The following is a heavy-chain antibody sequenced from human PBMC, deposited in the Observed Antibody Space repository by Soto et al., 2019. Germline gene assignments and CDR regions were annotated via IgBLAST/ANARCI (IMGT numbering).Heavy chain of an antibody. J-gene: IGHJ5*02. CDR1: GDSISSRSYY. Sequence: PSETLSLTCTVTGDSISSRSYYWGWIRQPPGKGLEWIGYIYYSGSTYYNPSLKSRVTISVDTSKNQFSLKLSSVTAADTAVYYCARALPVTIFGVAIGWFDPWGQGTLVTVSS. CDR3: ARALPVTIFGVAIGWFDP. V-gene: IGHV4-31*03. CDR2: IYYSGST. D-gene: IGHD3-3*01.